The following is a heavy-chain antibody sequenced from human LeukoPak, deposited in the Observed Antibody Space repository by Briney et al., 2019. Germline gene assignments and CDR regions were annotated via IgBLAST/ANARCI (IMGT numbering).Heavy chain of an antibody. CDR3: ARDALQWGSYNWFDP. CDR2: INPSGGST. D-gene: IGHD3-16*01. Sequence: GASVKVSRKASGYTFTSYYMHWVRQAPGQGLEWMGIINPSGGSTSYAQKFQGRVTMTRGTSTSTVYMELSSLRSEDTAVYYCARDALQWGSYNWFDPWGQGTLVTVSS. V-gene: IGHV1-46*01. J-gene: IGHJ5*02. CDR1: GYTFTSYY.